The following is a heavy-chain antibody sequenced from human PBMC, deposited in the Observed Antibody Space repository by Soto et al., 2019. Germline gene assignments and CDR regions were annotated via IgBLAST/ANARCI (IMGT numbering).Heavy chain of an antibody. J-gene: IGHJ4*02. D-gene: IGHD3-3*01. Sequence: EVQLVESGGGLIQPGASLRLSCSTSGFTFSDSYMDWVRQAPGKGLEWVGRTKNKAASYGTEYAESVKGRFSIARDHSQNSLYLQMKSRKCKATAVYSCAVWGAASAFWAAWGQGTQVTVSP. CDR3: AVWGAASAFWAA. CDR2: TKNKAASYGT. V-gene: IGHV3-72*01. CDR1: GFTFSDSY.